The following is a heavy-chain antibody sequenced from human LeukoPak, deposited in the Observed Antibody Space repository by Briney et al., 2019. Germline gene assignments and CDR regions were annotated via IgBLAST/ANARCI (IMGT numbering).Heavy chain of an antibody. J-gene: IGHJ3*02. D-gene: IGHD1-1*01. CDR3: TRDLTNWNDATFDI. CDR1: VFRFSYDW. CDR2: IKQDGSDK. V-gene: IGHV3-7*01. Sequence: GGSLRLSCAASVFRFSYDWMSWVRQAPGKGLEWVANIKQDGSDKYYVDSVKGRFTISRDNAKNSLYLQMNSLSAEGTAMYYCTRDLTNWNDATFDIWGQGTMVTVSS.